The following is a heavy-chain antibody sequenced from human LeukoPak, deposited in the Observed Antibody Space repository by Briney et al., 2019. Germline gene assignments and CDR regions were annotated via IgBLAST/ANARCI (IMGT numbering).Heavy chain of an antibody. Sequence: GGSLRLSCAAAGFAFSSSWMAWVRQAPGKGLEWVANMNPDGSTKNYVDSVRGRFTISRDNAKNSLYLQMNSLRADDTAVYYCARDSGYSAFDYWGQGTLVTVSS. V-gene: IGHV3-7*05. CDR3: ARDSGYSAFDY. J-gene: IGHJ4*02. CDR1: GFAFSSSW. CDR2: MNPDGSTK. D-gene: IGHD5-12*01.